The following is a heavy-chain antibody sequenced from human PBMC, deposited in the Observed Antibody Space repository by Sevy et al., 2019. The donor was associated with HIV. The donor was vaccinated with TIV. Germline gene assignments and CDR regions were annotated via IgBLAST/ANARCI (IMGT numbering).Heavy chain of an antibody. Sequence: GRSLRLSCAASGFAPITYGMHWVRQAPGKGLEWVAVIGYDGSNKYYADSVKGRFSISRDNSRNTLFLQMDSLRAEDTAVYYCARDPRMYGDYLLADFDYWGQGTLVTVSS. CDR3: ARDPRMYGDYLLADFDY. CDR2: IGYDGSNK. CDR1: GFAPITYG. J-gene: IGHJ4*02. V-gene: IGHV3-33*01. D-gene: IGHD2-8*01.